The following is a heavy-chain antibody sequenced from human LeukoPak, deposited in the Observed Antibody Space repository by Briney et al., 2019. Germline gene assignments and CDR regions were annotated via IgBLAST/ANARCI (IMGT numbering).Heavy chain of an antibody. D-gene: IGHD5-18*01. CDR1: GFTFSSYA. CDR3: AKLSAYSYGDKGD. J-gene: IGHJ4*02. CDR2: ISGSGGYT. V-gene: IGHV3-23*01. Sequence: GGSLRLSCAASGFTFSSYAMSWVRQAPGKGLEWVSAISGSGGYTYYPDSVKGGFTIARDNSKNTLYLQMNSLRAEDTAVYYCAKLSAYSYGDKGDWGQGTLVTVSS.